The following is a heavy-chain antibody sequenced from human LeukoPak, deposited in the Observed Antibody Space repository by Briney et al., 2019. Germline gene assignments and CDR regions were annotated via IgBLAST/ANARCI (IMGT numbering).Heavy chain of an antibody. Sequence: GGSLRLSCVASGFTFTKCAMSWIRQAPGKGLEWVAIITATGDTAYYADSVKGRFTISRDNSRNTVYMQMDSLRAEDTAIYYCAGDRNSDWYSPLDYWGQGSQVTVST. D-gene: IGHD6-19*01. CDR3: AGDRNSDWYSPLDY. V-gene: IGHV3-23*01. J-gene: IGHJ4*02. CDR1: GFTFTKCA. CDR2: ITATGDTA.